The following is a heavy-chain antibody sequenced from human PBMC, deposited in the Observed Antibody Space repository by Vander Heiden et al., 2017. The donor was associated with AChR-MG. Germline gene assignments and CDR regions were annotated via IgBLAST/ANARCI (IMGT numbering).Heavy chain of an antibody. J-gene: IGHJ4*02. V-gene: IGHV3-23*01. D-gene: IGHD3-10*01. Sequence: EVQVLASGGGLVQPGGSLGLPCAAAGFTLSSHAVSWVRQAPGKGLEWVSGISGSGSSTYNADSVKGRFTISRDNSKDTLYLQMNSLRGEDTAVYYCATGTRRSGSYPFDYWGQGTLVTVSS. CDR2: ISGSGSST. CDR1: GFTLSSHA. CDR3: ATGTRRSGSYPFDY.